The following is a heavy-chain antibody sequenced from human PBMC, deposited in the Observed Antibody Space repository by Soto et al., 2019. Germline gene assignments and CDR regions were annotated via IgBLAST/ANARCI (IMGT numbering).Heavy chain of an antibody. Sequence: SETLSLTCNVSGGPIKTGDYYWNWIRQPPGKGLEWIGYVFYSGATNYSPSLKSRAAISMDTSKNQFSLSLTSVTAADTAVYYCARAGFSYGHLLFWGQGVRVTVSS. V-gene: IGHV4-30-4*01. D-gene: IGHD3-10*01. CDR3: ARAGFSYGHLLF. CDR1: GGPIKTGDYY. J-gene: IGHJ4*02. CDR2: VFYSGAT.